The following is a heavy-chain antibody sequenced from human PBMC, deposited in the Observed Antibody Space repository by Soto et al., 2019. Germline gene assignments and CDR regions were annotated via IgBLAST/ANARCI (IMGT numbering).Heavy chain of an antibody. CDR3: AKNYFFDS. V-gene: IGHV3-23*01. Sequence: EVQLLESGGGLVQPGGSLRLSCAASGFTFSSYAMSWVRQAPGKGLEWVSSIHGSNGGTYYADSVKGRFTISRDNSKSMLLLRMDSLRAEDTAIYYCAKNYFFDSWGQGTLVTVSS. CDR2: IHGSNGGT. CDR1: GFTFSSYA. J-gene: IGHJ4*02.